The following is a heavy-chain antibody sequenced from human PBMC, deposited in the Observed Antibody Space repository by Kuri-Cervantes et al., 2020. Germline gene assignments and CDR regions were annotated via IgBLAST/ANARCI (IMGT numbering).Heavy chain of an antibody. V-gene: IGHV3-48*03. Sequence: LSLTCAASGFTFSSYEMNWVRQAPGKGLEWVSYVRSSGSTIYYADSVKGRFTISRDNTKNSLYLQMSSLRAEDTAVYYCARSVAAAFRLTNGMDVWGQGTTVTVSS. CDR2: VRSSGSTI. CDR3: ARSVAAAFRLTNGMDV. D-gene: IGHD6-13*01. J-gene: IGHJ6*02. CDR1: GFTFSSYE.